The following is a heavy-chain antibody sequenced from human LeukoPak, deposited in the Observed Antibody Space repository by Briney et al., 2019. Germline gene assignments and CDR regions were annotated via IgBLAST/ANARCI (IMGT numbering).Heavy chain of an antibody. J-gene: IGHJ4*02. CDR2: ISSSSSYI. CDR1: GFTFSSYS. D-gene: IGHD4-17*01. Sequence: GGSLRLSCAASGFTFSSYSMNWVRQAPGKGLEWVSSISSSSSYIYYADSVKSRFTISRDNAKNSLYLQMNSLRAEDTAVYYCVYSGDYEKGYWGQGTLVTVSS. V-gene: IGHV3-21*01. CDR3: VYSGDYEKGY.